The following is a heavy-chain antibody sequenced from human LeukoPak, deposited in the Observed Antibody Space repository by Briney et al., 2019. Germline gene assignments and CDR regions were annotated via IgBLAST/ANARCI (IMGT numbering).Heavy chain of an antibody. CDR2: IYYSGST. CDR1: GGSISSYY. D-gene: IGHD4-17*01. Sequence: KTSETLSLTCTVSGGSISSYYWSWIRQPPGKGLEWIGYIYYSGSTNYNPSLKSRVTISVDTSKNQFSLKLSSVTAADTAVYYCARAEDYEYGDYAFVDWGQGTLVTVSS. CDR3: ARAEDYEYGDYAFVD. V-gene: IGHV4-59*01. J-gene: IGHJ4*02.